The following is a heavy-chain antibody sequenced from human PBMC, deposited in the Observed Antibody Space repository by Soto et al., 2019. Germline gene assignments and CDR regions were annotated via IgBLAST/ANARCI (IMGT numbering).Heavy chain of an antibody. CDR2: IIPILGIA. Sequence: QVQLVQSGAEVKKPGSSVKVSCKASGGTFSSYTISWVRQAPGQGLEWMGRIIPILGIANYAQKFQGRVTITADNSTSTAYMELSSLRSEDTAVYYCAREGVVVVVPAAPNWFAPWGQGTLVTVSS. CDR1: GGTFSSYT. J-gene: IGHJ5*02. D-gene: IGHD2-2*01. V-gene: IGHV1-69*08. CDR3: AREGVVVVVPAAPNWFAP.